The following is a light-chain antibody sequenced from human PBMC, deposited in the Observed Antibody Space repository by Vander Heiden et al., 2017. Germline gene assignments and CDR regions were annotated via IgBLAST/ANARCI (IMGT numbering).Light chain of an antibody. CDR1: QGISSY. CDR2: AAS. V-gene: IGKV1-9*01. CDR3: QQLKSYPRGT. Sequence: DIQLTQSPSFLSASVGDRVTITCRASQGISSYLAWYQQKPGKAPKLLIYAASTLQSGVPSRFSGSGYGTEFTLTISSRQPEDFATYYCQQLKSYPRGTFGHGTKVDIK. J-gene: IGKJ3*01.